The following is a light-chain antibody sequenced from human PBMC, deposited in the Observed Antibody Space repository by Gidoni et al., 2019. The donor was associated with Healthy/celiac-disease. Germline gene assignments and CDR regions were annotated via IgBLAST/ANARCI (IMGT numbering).Light chain of an antibody. J-gene: IGKJ5*01. CDR3: QQYGSWIT. Sequence: EIVLTQSPGTLSLSPGERATLSCRASQSVSSSYLAWYQQKPGQAPRLLIDGASSRATGIPDRFSGIGSGTDFTLTISRLEPEDFAVYYCQQYGSWITFGQGTRLEIK. CDR2: GAS. V-gene: IGKV3-20*01. CDR1: QSVSSSY.